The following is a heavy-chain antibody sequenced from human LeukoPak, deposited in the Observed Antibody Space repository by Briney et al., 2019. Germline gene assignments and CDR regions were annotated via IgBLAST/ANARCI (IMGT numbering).Heavy chain of an antibody. J-gene: IGHJ4*02. CDR2: ISVRGGST. CDR1: GFTFDDYG. Sequence: GGSLRLSCAASGFTFDDYGMSWVRQAPGRGLEWVSGISVRGGSTYYADSVKGRFTISRDNSKNTLYLQMNSLRAEDTAVYYCAKDSSNIMGARLDYWGQGTLATVSS. V-gene: IGHV3-23*01. CDR3: AKDSSNIMGARLDY. D-gene: IGHD1-26*01.